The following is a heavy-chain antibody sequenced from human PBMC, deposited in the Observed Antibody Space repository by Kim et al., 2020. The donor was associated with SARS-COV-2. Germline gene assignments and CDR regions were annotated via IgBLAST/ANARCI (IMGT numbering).Heavy chain of an antibody. CDR3: ARGIQDFWSRYYYGMDV. CDR2: ISSSSSYI. CDR1: GFTFSSYS. J-gene: IGHJ6*02. D-gene: IGHD3-3*01. Sequence: GGSLRLSCAASGFTFSSYSMNWVRQAPGKGLEWVSSISSSSSYIYYADSVKGRFTISRDNAKNSLYLQMNSLRAEDTAVYYCARGIQDFWSRYYYGMDVWGQGTPVTVSS. V-gene: IGHV3-21*01.